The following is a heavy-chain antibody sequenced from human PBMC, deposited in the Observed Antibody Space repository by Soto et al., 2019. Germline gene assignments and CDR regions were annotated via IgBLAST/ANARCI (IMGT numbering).Heavy chain of an antibody. Sequence: QVQLVESGGGVVQRGSSLRLSCAASGFTFIRFSMHWVRQAPGKGLGWVAVIASDGRSKYYADPVKGQFSISRDNSKTTLHLQVNSLRPEDTAMYHSARDRASIWFHGSDYFDSWGKGPLVTVSS. D-gene: IGHD3-10*01. V-gene: IGHV3-30*04. CDR3: ARDRASIWFHGSDYFDS. J-gene: IGHJ4*02. CDR2: IASDGRSK. CDR1: GFTFIRFS.